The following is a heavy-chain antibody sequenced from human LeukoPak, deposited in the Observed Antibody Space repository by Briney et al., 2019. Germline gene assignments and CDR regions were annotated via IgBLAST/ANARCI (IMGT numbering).Heavy chain of an antibody. CDR1: GFTFSSYG. CDR2: ISYDGSNK. D-gene: IGHD3-3*01. Sequence: PGGSLRLSCAASGFTFSSYGMHWVRQAPGKGLEWVAVISYDGSNKYYADSVKGRFTISRDNSKNTLYLQMNSLRAEDTAVYYCARDGIFGVVISYWGQGTLVTVSS. CDR3: ARDGIFGVVISY. V-gene: IGHV3-30*03. J-gene: IGHJ4*02.